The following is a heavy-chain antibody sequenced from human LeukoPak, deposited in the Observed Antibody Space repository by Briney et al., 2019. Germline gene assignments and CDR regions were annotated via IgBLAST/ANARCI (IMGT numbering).Heavy chain of an antibody. Sequence: SETLSLTCTVSGASIRSGDYYWSWIRQPPGKGLEWIGYIYDSGSTYYNPSLKSRITISVDTSENRFSLKLSSVTATDTAVYYCARDCGGGSCYGAFDIWGQGTMVTVSS. CDR2: IYDSGST. V-gene: IGHV4-30-4*01. J-gene: IGHJ3*02. D-gene: IGHD2-15*01. CDR1: GASIRSGDYY. CDR3: ARDCGGGSCYGAFDI.